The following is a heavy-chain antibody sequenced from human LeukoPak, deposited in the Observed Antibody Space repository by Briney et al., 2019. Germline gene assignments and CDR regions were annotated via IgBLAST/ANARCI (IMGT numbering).Heavy chain of an antibody. J-gene: IGHJ5*02. D-gene: IGHD3-10*01. CDR3: DAQSYMVRGADP. V-gene: IGHV4-38-2*02. Sequence: SETLSLTCTVSDYSITSDYYWGWIRQPPGKGLEWIGNIYHSGSTYYNPSLNGRVTISVDTSKNQFSLKLSSVTAADTAVYYCDAQSYMVRGADPWGQGTLVTVSS. CDR2: IYHSGST. CDR1: DYSITSDYY.